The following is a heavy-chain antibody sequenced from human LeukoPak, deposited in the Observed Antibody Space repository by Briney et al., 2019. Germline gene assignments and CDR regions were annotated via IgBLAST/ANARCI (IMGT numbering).Heavy chain of an antibody. V-gene: IGHV4-59*01. Sequence: SETLSLTCAVYGGSFSGYYWSWIRQPPGKGLEWIGYIYYSGSTNYNPSLKSRVTISVDTSKNQFSLKLSSVTAADTAVYYCARVSGYDWESFYDYWGQGTLVTVAS. CDR2: IYYSGST. D-gene: IGHD5-12*01. CDR1: GGSFSGYY. CDR3: ARVSGYDWESFYDY. J-gene: IGHJ4*02.